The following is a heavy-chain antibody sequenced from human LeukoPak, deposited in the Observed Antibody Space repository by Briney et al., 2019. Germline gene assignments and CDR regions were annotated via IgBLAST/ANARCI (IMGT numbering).Heavy chain of an antibody. D-gene: IGHD1-1*01. V-gene: IGHV1-46*01. J-gene: IGHJ4*02. CDR3: ARERYNWNEPAYTPTFDY. CDR2: INPSGGST. CDR1: GYTFTGYW. Sequence: GASVKVSCKAFGYTFTGYWMHWVRQAPGQGLEWMGIINPSGGSTSYAQKFQGRVTMTRGMSTSTVYMELSSLRSEDTAVYYCARERYNWNEPAYTPTFDYWGQGTLVTVSS.